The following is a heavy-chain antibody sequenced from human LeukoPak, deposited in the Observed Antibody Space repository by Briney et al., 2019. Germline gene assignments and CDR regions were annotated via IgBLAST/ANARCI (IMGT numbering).Heavy chain of an antibody. D-gene: IGHD3-22*01. V-gene: IGHV3-23*01. CDR2: ISSSGDNT. J-gene: IGHJ3*02. Sequence: PGGSLRLSCAASGFTFPNYAMSWVRQAPGEGLEWVSGISSSGDNTYYADSVKGRFTISRDNSRNTLFLQMNSLRAEDTAVYYCAKGPNYYDSSGYHNGGAFDIWGQGTMVTVSS. CDR1: GFTFPNYA. CDR3: AKGPNYYDSSGYHNGGAFDI.